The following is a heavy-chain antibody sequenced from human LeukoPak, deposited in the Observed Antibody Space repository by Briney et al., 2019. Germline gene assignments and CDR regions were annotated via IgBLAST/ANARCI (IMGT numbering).Heavy chain of an antibody. CDR1: GFTLSSYS. CDR2: ISSSSSTI. CDR3: ARDPPRHYDFWSGYAFFDY. D-gene: IGHD3-3*01. V-gene: IGHV3-48*04. J-gene: IGHJ4*02. Sequence: GGSLRLSCAASGFTLSSYSMNWVRQAPGKGLEWVSYISSSSSTIYYADSVKGRFTISRDNAKNSLYLQMNSLRAEDMAVYYCARDPPRHYDFWSGYAFFDYWGQGTLVTVSS.